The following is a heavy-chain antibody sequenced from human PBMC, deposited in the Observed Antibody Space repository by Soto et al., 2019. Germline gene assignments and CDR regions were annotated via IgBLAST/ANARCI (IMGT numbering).Heavy chain of an antibody. V-gene: IGHV4-34*01. J-gene: IGHJ6*02. CDR1: GGSFSGYY. CDR2: INHSGST. Sequence: SETLSLTCAVYGGSFSGYYWSWIRQPPGKGLEWIGEINHSGSTNYNPSLKSRVTISVDTSKNQFSLKLSSVTAADTAAYYCARSPPRSLYYYGMDVWGQGTTVTVSS. CDR3: ARSPPRSLYYYGMDV.